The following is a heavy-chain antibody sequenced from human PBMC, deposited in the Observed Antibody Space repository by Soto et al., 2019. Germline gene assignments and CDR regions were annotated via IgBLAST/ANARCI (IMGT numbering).Heavy chain of an antibody. CDR1: GFTFSSYS. D-gene: IGHD1-26*01. Sequence: GGSLRLSCVASGFTFSSYSMNWVRQAPGKGLEWVSYISTDSRTIHYADAVKGRFTISRDNAKNSLYLRMNSLRDEDTAVYYCARDFAWAFDYWGQGTLVTVSS. V-gene: IGHV3-48*02. CDR3: ARDFAWAFDY. CDR2: ISTDSRTI. J-gene: IGHJ4*02.